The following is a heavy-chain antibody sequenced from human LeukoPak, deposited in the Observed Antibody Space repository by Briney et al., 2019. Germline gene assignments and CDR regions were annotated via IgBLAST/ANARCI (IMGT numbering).Heavy chain of an antibody. V-gene: IGHV3-23*01. J-gene: IGHJ4*02. D-gene: IGHD6-19*01. CDR3: AKRDSTGWYSDY. Sequence: PGGSLRLSCAASGFTFSSYAMNWVRQAPGKGLEWVSTISGSGVSTYCADSVKGRFTISRDNSKNTLYLQMKSLRAEDTAVYYCAKRDSTGWYSDYWGQGTLVTVSS. CDR2: ISGSGVST. CDR1: GFTFSSYA.